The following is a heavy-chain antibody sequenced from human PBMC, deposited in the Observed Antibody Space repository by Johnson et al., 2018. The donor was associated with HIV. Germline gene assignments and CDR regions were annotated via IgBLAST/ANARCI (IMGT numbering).Heavy chain of an antibody. Sequence: QVHLVESGGDLVKPGGSLRLSCAASGFTFSDAWMNWVRQAPGKGLVWVAVISFDGSKKYYTDSVKGRFTISRDNSNNTLYLQMNSLRAEDTAVYYCALSGGAAAYDAFDIWGQGTMVTVSS. CDR2: ISFDGSKK. D-gene: IGHD6-13*01. V-gene: IGHV3-30-3*01. J-gene: IGHJ3*02. CDR1: GFTFSDAW. CDR3: ALSGGAAAYDAFDI.